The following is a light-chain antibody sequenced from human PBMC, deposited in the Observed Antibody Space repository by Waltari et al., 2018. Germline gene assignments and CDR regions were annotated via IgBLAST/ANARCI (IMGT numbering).Light chain of an antibody. CDR2: GQD. CDR1: SLRRYY. J-gene: IGLJ3*02. V-gene: IGLV3-19*01. CDR3: RSRDSSSTRV. Sequence: SSELTQDPAVSVALGQTVRITCQGDSLRRYYASWYQQRPGKAPFLVLDGQDNRPSGLPDRLSGSTSGNTASLTITRAQAEDAGVYYYRSRDSSSTRVFGGGTTLTV.